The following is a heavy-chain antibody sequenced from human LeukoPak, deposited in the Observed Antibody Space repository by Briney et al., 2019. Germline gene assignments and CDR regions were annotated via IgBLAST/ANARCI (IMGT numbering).Heavy chain of an antibody. V-gene: IGHV4-39*01. D-gene: IGHD2-8*01. CDR3: ARALYCTNGVCYNPNWFDP. J-gene: IGHJ5*02. Sequence: SETLSLTCAVSGGSISSGNAYWGWIRQPPGKGLEWIGNVYHTGSTYYNPSLKSRVTISVGTSKEQFSLKLSSVTAADTAVYYCARALYCTNGVCYNPNWFDPWGQGTLVTVSS. CDR1: GGSISSGNAY. CDR2: VYHTGST.